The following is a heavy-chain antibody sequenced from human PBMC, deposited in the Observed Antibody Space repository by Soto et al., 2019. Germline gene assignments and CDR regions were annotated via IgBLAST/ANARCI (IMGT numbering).Heavy chain of an antibody. D-gene: IGHD6-19*01. CDR1: GFTFSDYY. J-gene: IGHJ4*02. CDR2: INTLSSAI. Sequence: GGSLRLSCAGSGFTFSDYYMTWIRQAPGKGLEWVSYINTLSSAIYYADSVKGRFTISRDNAKNSLYLQMNSLRAEDTAVYYCARRLQWQLRPLDSWGRGILVTVSS. V-gene: IGHV3-11*01. CDR3: ARRLQWQLRPLDS.